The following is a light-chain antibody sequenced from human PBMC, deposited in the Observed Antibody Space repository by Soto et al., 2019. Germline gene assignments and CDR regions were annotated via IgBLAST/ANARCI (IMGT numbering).Light chain of an antibody. CDR2: GAS. Sequence: EILMTQSPATLSVSPGERATLSCRASQSVSSNLAWYQQKPGQAPRLLIYGASTRATGIPARFSGSGSGTEFILAISSLKSEDFAVYYCQQYYNWPPLTFGGGTKVEIK. CDR3: QQYYNWPPLT. V-gene: IGKV3-15*01. J-gene: IGKJ4*01. CDR1: QSVSSN.